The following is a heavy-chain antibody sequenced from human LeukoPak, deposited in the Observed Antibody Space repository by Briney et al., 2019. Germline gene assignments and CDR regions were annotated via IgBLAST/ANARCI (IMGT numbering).Heavy chain of an antibody. V-gene: IGHV4-61*02. Sequence: PSETLSLTCTVSGGSISSGSYYWSWIRQPAGKGLEWIGRIYTSGSTNYNPSLKSRVTISVDTSKNQFSLKLRSVTAADTAVYYCARQARIAVAGTMVNDAFDIWGQGTMVTVSS. D-gene: IGHD6-19*01. CDR3: ARQARIAVAGTMVNDAFDI. CDR2: IYTSGST. J-gene: IGHJ3*02. CDR1: GGSISSGSYY.